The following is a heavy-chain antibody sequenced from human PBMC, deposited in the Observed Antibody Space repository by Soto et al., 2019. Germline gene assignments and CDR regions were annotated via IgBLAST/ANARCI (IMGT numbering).Heavy chain of an antibody. Sequence: QVQLVQSGAEVKNPGASVKVSCQASNYLFGAFGISWVRQAPGQGLEWMGWITPYNGNTHYAEKFQDRVTITADKSTTTSYMEGRRLTSDDTAVYFCARISARRNDFDVWGQGTVVTVSS. CDR3: ARISARRNDFDV. CDR1: NYLFGAFG. J-gene: IGHJ3*01. CDR2: ITPYNGNT. V-gene: IGHV1-18*01.